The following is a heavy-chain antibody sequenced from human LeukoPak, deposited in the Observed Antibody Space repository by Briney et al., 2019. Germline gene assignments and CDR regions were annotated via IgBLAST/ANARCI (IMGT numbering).Heavy chain of an antibody. CDR1: GFTFSDYY. Sequence: GSLRLSCAASGFTFSDYYMSWIRQAPGKGLEWVSYISSSVSTIYYADSVKGRFTISRDNAKNSLYLQMNSLRAEDTAVYYCARDPVYYYGSGSYRMDVWGKGTTVTVSS. CDR3: ARDPVYYYGSGSYRMDV. D-gene: IGHD3-10*01. CDR2: ISSSVSTI. V-gene: IGHV3-11*04. J-gene: IGHJ6*04.